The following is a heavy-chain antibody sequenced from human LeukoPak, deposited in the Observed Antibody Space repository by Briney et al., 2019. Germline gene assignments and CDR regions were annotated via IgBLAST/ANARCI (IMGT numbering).Heavy chain of an antibody. V-gene: IGHV3-33*06. CDR3: AKTYYYGSGSLDY. D-gene: IGHD3-10*01. CDR1: GFTLSSYG. CDR2: IWYDGSNK. J-gene: IGHJ4*02. Sequence: PGRSLRLSCAASGFTLSSYGMHWVRQAPGKGLEWVAVIWYDGSNKYYADSVKGRFTISRDNSKNTLYLQMNSLRAEDTAVYYCAKTYYYGSGSLDYWGQGTLVTVSS.